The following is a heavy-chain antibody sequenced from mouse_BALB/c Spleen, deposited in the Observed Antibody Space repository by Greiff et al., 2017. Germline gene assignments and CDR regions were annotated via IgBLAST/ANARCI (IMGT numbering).Heavy chain of an antibody. J-gene: IGHJ1*01. CDR1: GFSLTSYG. CDR3: ARAPQLAWYFDV. CDR2: IWAGGST. D-gene: IGHD4-1*02. V-gene: IGHV2-9*02. Sequence: VKLVESGPGLVAPSQSLSITCTVSGFSLTSYGVHWVRQPPGKGLEWLGVIWAGGSTNYNSALMSRLSISKDNSKSQVFLKMNSLQTDDTAMYYCARAPQLAWYFDVWGAGTTVTVSS.